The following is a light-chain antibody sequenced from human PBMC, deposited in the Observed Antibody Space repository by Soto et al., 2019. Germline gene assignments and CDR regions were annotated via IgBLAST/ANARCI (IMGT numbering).Light chain of an antibody. Sequence: DIQMTQSPSSLSASVGDRVTITCRASQSISSYLNWYQQKPGKAPKLRIYAASSLQSGVPSRFSGSGSGTDFTLTISSLKPEDFATYYCQQSYSTPLFTVGPGTKVDIK. J-gene: IGKJ3*01. CDR1: QSISSY. CDR3: QQSYSTPLFT. CDR2: AAS. V-gene: IGKV1-39*01.